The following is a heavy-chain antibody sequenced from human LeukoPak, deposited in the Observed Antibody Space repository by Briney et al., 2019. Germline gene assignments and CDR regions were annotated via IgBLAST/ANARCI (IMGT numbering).Heavy chain of an antibody. J-gene: IGHJ4*02. CDR3: AREGGGSYLYYFDY. Sequence: ASVKVSCKASGGTFSSYAISWVRQAPGQGLEWMGRIIPIFGIANYEQKFQGRVTITAEKSTSTAYMGLSSLRSEDTAVYYCAREGGGSYLYYFDYWGQGTLVTVSS. D-gene: IGHD1-26*01. CDR1: GGTFSSYA. CDR2: IIPIFGIA. V-gene: IGHV1-69*04.